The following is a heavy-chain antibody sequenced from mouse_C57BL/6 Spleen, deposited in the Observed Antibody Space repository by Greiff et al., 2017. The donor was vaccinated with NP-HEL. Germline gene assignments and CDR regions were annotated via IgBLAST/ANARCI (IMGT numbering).Heavy chain of an antibody. CDR1: GYTFTDYE. CDR2: IDPETGGT. V-gene: IGHV1-15*01. D-gene: IGHD1-1*01. Sequence: VQLQQSGAELVRPGASVTLSCKASGYTFTDYEMHWVKQTPVHGLEWIGAIDPETGGTASNQKFKGKAILTADKSSSTAYMELRSLTSEDSAVYYCTRWGGSSYGFDYWGQGTTLTVSS. J-gene: IGHJ2*01. CDR3: TRWGGSSYGFDY.